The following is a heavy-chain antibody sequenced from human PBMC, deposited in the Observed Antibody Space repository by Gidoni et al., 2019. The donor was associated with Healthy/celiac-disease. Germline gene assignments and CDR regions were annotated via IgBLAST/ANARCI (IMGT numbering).Heavy chain of an antibody. CDR2: ISYDGSNK. D-gene: IGHD6-13*01. Sequence: QVQLVESGGGVVQPGRSLRLSCAASGFTFSSYAMHWVRQAPGKGLEWVAVISYDGSNKYYADSVKGRFTISRDNSKNTLYLQMNSLRAEDTAVYYCARDREPSEYSSSPLRYWGQGTLVTVSS. V-gene: IGHV3-30*01. CDR1: GFTFSSYA. J-gene: IGHJ4*02. CDR3: ARDREPSEYSSSPLRY.